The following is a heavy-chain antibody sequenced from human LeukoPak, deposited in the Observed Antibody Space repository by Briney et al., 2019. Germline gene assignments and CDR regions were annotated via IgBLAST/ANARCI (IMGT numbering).Heavy chain of an antibody. CDR3: AKESQLSYSGTFYIDY. CDR2: ISGSGSTI. CDR1: GFTFSSYT. V-gene: IGHV3-48*01. D-gene: IGHD1-26*01. J-gene: IGHJ4*02. Sequence: GGSLRLSCAASGFTFSSYTINWVRQAPGKGLEWVSYISGSGSTIYYADSVKGRFTISRDSSKNTLYLQMNSLRAEDTAVYYCAKESQLSYSGTFYIDYWGQGTLVTVSS.